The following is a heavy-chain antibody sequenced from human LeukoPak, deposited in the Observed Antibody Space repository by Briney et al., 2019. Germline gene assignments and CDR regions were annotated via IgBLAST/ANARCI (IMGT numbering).Heavy chain of an antibody. V-gene: IGHV1-8*01. D-gene: IGHD3-3*01. CDR2: MNPNSGNT. J-gene: IGHJ3*02. CDR3: ARGTSWAPLFWKNRAFDI. CDR1: GYTFTSYD. Sequence: ASVKVSCKASGYTFTSYDINWVRQPTGQGLEWMGWMNPNSGNTGYAQKFQGRVTMTRNTSISTAYMELSSLRSEDTAVYYCARGTSWAPLFWKNRAFDIWGQGTMVTVSS.